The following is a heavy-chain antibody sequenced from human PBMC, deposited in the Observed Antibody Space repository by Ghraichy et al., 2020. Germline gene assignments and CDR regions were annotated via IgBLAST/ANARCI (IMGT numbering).Heavy chain of an antibody. Sequence: GGSLRLSCVGSGFTLSGYSMNWVRQSPGKGLEWVAYITSSGRTISYADSVKGRFTISSDNSQNSLYLQMNSLRDEDTALYYCARGATVVRFFYYDGMDVWGQGTTVTVSS. CDR2: ITSSGRTI. J-gene: IGHJ6*02. D-gene: IGHD4-23*01. CDR1: GFTLSGYS. V-gene: IGHV3-48*02. CDR3: ARGATVVRFFYYDGMDV.